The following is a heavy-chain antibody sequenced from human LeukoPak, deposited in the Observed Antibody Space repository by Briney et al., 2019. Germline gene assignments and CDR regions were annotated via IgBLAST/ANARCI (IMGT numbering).Heavy chain of an antibody. V-gene: IGHV4-34*01. J-gene: IGHJ3*02. CDR2: INHSGST. CDR3: ARGPLRLGELPLAVFAFDI. Sequence: SETLSLTCAVYGGSFSGYYWSWIRQPPGKGLEWIGEINHSGSTNYNPSLKSRVTISVDTSKNQFSLKLSSVTAADTAVYYCARGPLRLGELPLAVFAFDIWGQGTMVTVSS. D-gene: IGHD3-16*02. CDR1: GGSFSGYY.